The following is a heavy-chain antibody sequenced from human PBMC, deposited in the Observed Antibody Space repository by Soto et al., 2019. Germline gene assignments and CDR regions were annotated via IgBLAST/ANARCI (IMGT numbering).Heavy chain of an antibody. CDR2: IIPIFGTA. CDR1: GGTFSSYA. V-gene: IGHV1-69*13. CDR3: AREVAARPPYYYGMDV. J-gene: IGHJ6*02. D-gene: IGHD6-6*01. Sequence: SVKVSCKASGGTFSSYAISWVRQAPGQGLEWMGGIIPIFGTANYAQKFQGRVTITADESTSTAYMELSSLRSEDTAVYYCAREVAARPPYYYGMDVWGQGTTVTVSS.